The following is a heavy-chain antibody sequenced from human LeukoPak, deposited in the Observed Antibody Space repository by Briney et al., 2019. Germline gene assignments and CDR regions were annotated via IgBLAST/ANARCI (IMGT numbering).Heavy chain of an antibody. J-gene: IGHJ4*02. CDR1: GFTFSSYS. V-gene: IGHV3-21*01. CDR3: AKDEGWWELRGSSIDY. Sequence: GGSLRLSCAASGFTFSSYSVNWVRQAPGKGLEWVSSISGSSSHIYYADSVKGRFTISRDNSKNTLYLQMNSLRAEDTAVYYCAKDEGWWELRGSSIDYWGQGTLVTVSS. CDR2: ISGSSSHI. D-gene: IGHD1-26*01.